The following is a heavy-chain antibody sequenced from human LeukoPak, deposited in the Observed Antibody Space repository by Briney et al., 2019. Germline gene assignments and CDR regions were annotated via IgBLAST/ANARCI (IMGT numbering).Heavy chain of an antibody. D-gene: IGHD3-10*01. Sequence: GGSLRLSCAASGFTFSSYWMSWVRQAPGKGLEWVANIKQDGSEKYYVDSVKGRFTISRDNAKNSLYLQMNSLRAEDTAVYYCARGLYYYGSGGAYYYYYMDVWGKGTTVTISS. CDR1: GFTFSSYW. J-gene: IGHJ6*03. CDR2: IKQDGSEK. V-gene: IGHV3-7*01. CDR3: ARGLYYYGSGGAYYYYYMDV.